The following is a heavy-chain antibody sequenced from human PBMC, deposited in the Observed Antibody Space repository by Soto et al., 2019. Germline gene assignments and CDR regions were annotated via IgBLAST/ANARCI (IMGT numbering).Heavy chain of an antibody. J-gene: IGHJ4*02. Sequence: QITLKESGPPLVKPTQTLTLTCTFSGFSLSTSGVGVGWIRQPPGKALEWLAVIYWDDSYHYSPSLKSRLTITKDTSKTQVVLTMTNMDPVDTATYYCAHKGYGDYPLDYWGQGTLVTVSS. V-gene: IGHV2-5*02. CDR3: AHKGYGDYPLDY. CDR1: GFSLSTSGVG. CDR2: IYWDDSY. D-gene: IGHD4-17*01.